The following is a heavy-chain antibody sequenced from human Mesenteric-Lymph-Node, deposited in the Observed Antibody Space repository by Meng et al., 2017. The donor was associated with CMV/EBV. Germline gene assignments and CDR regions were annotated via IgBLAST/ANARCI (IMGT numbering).Heavy chain of an antibody. CDR1: GYSISSGYY. J-gene: IGHJ6*02. CDR3: ARDPRCIVSSCYDPGYYGMDV. D-gene: IGHD2-2*01. CDR2: NHHSGST. V-gene: IGHV4-38-2*02. Sequence: SETLSLTCTVSGYSISSGYYWGWIRQPPGRGLEWIGSNHHSGSTYHNPSLKSRVTISVDTSKNQFSLKLSSVTAADTAVYYCARDPRCIVSSCYDPGYYGMDVWGQGTTVTVSS.